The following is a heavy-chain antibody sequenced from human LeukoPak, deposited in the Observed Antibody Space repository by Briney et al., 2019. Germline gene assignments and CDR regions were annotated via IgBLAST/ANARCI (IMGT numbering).Heavy chain of an antibody. CDR2: ISDGGGST. D-gene: IGHD3-3*01. J-gene: IGHJ6*02. CDR3: AKDSTVSGSYYGMDV. Sequence: GGSLRLSCAASGFAFNNYVMTWVRQAPGKGLEWVSSISDGGGSTYYTDSVKGRFTISRANSKNTLYLQMNSLRAEDTALYYCAKDSTVSGSYYGMDVWGQGTTVTVSS. CDR1: GFAFNNYV. V-gene: IGHV3-23*01.